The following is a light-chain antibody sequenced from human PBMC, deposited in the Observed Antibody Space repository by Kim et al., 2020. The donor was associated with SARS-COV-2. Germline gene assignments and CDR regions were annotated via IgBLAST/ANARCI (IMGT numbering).Light chain of an antibody. CDR2: GNR. V-gene: IGLV1-40*01. CDR3: QSSDSSLRKV. J-gene: IGLJ2*01. CDR1: SSNIGAGSA. Sequence: GQGVTISCTGDSSNIGAGSAVHWYQQLPGTAPKLLIYGNRNRPSGVPDRFSGSRSGTSASLAITGLQAEDEADYYCQSSDSSLRKVFGGGTKLTVL.